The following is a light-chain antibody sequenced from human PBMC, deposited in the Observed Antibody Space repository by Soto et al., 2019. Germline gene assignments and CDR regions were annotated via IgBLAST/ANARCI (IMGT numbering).Light chain of an antibody. J-gene: IGKJ4*01. CDR2: GVS. V-gene: IGKV3D-15*01. CDR1: QSVSSN. Sequence: EIVMTQSPATLSVSPGERATLSCRASQSVSSNLAWYQQKPGQAPRLLISGVSTRATGIPARFSGSGSGTEFTRSISSLESEDVAVYLCQQYNNFFTFGGGTKVEI. CDR3: QQYNNFFT.